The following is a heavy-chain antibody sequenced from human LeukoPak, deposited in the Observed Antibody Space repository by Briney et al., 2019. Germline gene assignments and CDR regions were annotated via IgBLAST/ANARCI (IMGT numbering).Heavy chain of an antibody. CDR3: ARDRFGSSGYHDY. J-gene: IGHJ4*02. CDR2: IRYDGSNK. Sequence: GGSLRLSCAASGFTFSIYGMHWVRQAPGKGLEWVAFIRYDGSNKHYADSVKGRFTISRDNSKNTLYLQMNSLRAEDTAVYYCARDRFGSSGYHDYWGQGTLVTVSS. V-gene: IGHV3-30*02. D-gene: IGHD6-19*01. CDR1: GFTFSIYG.